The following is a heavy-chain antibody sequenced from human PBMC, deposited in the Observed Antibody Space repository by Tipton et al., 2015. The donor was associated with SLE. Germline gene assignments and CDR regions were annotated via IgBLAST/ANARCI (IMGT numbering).Heavy chain of an antibody. CDR1: GGTFSSYA. J-gene: IGHJ4*02. CDR2: IIPIFGTA. CDR3: ARSPPVGDSSGYYLFDY. V-gene: IGHV1-69*05. Sequence: QLVQSGAEVKKPGESLKISCKASGGTFSSYAISWVRQAPGQGLEWMGGIIPIFGTANYAQKFQGRVTITTDESTSTAYMELSSLRSEDTAVYYCARSPPVGDSSGYYLFDYWGQGTLVTVSS. D-gene: IGHD3-22*01.